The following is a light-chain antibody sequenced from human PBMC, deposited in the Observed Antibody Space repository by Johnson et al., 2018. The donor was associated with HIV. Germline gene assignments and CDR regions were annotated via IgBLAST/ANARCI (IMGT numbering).Light chain of an antibody. CDR2: DNS. CDR3: GTWDSSRSGHV. V-gene: IGLV1-51*01. CDR1: RSNIGDNF. Sequence: QSVLTQPPSVSAAPGQKVTISCSGTRSNIGDNFVSWYHHLPGTAPKLLVYDNSKRPSGIPDRFSATKSGTSATLGITGLHTGVEADYYCGTWDSSRSGHVVGTGTKVTVV. J-gene: IGLJ1*01.